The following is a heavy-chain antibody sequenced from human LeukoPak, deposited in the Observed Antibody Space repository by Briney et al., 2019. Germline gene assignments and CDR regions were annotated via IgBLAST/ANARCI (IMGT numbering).Heavy chain of an antibody. D-gene: IGHD6-6*01. V-gene: IGHV4-61*01. CDR2: IYYSGST. J-gene: IGHJ3*02. CDR1: GGSINTQSYY. CDR3: ARGPGGESIAARLTPLDAFDI. Sequence: SETLSLTCTVSGGSINTQSYYWGWIRQPPGKGLEWVGYIYYSGSTNYNPSLKSRVTISVDTSKNQFSLKLSSVTAADTAVYYCARGPGGESIAARLTPLDAFDIWGQGTMVTVSS.